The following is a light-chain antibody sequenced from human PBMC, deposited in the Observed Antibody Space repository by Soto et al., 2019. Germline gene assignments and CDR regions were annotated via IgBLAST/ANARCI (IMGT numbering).Light chain of an antibody. Sequence: IQLTQSPASLSASVGDRVTFTCLASQDIAIYLAWYQQKPGEAPNLLIHTASTLHGGVPSRFSGSGSGTDFTLTITSLQAEDFATYYCQQTRAYSSTFGRGTKVDIK. CDR2: TAS. V-gene: IGKV1-9*01. CDR1: QDIAIY. CDR3: QQTRAYSST. J-gene: IGKJ4*01.